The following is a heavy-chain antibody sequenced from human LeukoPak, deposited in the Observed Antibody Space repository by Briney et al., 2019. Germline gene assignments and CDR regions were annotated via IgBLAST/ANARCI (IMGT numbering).Heavy chain of an antibody. D-gene: IGHD6-6*01. CDR1: GFTFSDDY. Sequence: PGGSLRLSCAASGFTFSDDYMSWIRQAPGKGLEWVSYISSRSNYINYADSVKGRCSISRDNAKHSLYLQMNSLRAEDTAVYYCARGEEYSSSSGPVDYWGQGTLVTVSS. CDR2: ISSRSNYI. CDR3: ARGEEYSSSSGPVDY. J-gene: IGHJ4*02. V-gene: IGHV3-11*06.